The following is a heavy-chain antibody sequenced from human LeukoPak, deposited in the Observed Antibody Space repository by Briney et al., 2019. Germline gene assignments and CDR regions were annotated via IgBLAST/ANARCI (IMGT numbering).Heavy chain of an antibody. J-gene: IGHJ6*03. Sequence: ASVKVSCKASGGTFSSYAISWVRQAPGQGLEWMERIIPIFGTANYAQKFQGRVTITTDESTSTAYMELSSLRSEDTAVYYCARDRYSYGQNYYYYYMDVWGKGTTVTVSS. CDR3: ARDRYSYGQNYYYYYMDV. CDR1: GGTFSSYA. D-gene: IGHD5-18*01. CDR2: IIPIFGTA. V-gene: IGHV1-69*05.